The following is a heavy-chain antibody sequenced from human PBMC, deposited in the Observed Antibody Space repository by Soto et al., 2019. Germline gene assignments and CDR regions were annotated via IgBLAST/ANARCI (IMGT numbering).Heavy chain of an antibody. Sequence: SCAASGFTFSSYSMNWVRQAPGKGLEWVSSISSSSSYIYYADSVKGRFTISRDNAKNSLYLQMNSLRAEDTAVYYCARGSDFWSGYDAFDIWGQGTMVTVSS. J-gene: IGHJ3*02. CDR2: ISSSSSYI. V-gene: IGHV3-21*01. CDR1: GFTFSSYS. CDR3: ARGSDFWSGYDAFDI. D-gene: IGHD3-3*01.